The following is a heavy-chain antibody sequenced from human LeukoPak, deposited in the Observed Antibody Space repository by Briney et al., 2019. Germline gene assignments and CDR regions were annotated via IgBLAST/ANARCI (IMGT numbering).Heavy chain of an antibody. Sequence: GTSLRLSCAASRFTFRNYGMHWVRQAPGRGLEWLTLISYDGSNQFYADSVKCRFSISRADSKRTLYLQIDGLRPEDTAIYFCAKDYHFNGAPLPGHWGQGTLVTVSS. CDR2: ISYDGSNQ. CDR1: RFTFRNYG. V-gene: IGHV3-30*18. CDR3: AKDYHFNGAPLPGH. J-gene: IGHJ4*02. D-gene: IGHD3-3*02.